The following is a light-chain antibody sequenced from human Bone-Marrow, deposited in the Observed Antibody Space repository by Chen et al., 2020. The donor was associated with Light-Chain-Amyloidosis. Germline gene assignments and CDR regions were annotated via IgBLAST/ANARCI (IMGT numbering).Light chain of an antibody. J-gene: IGLJ2*01. V-gene: IGLV1-40*01. CDR2: GNT. CDR3: QSYDSSLSSSV. Sequence: QSVLTQPPSLSGAPGQRVTISCTGSTSNIGAGYGVHWYQQVPGTAPKLLIYGNTNRPSGVPDRFSASKSGTSASLAITGLQAEDEADYYCQSYDSSLSSSVFGGGTKLTVL. CDR1: TSNIGAGYG.